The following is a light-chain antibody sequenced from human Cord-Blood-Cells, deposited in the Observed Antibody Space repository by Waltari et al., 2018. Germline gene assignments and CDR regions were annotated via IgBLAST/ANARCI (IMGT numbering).Light chain of an antibody. J-gene: IGLJ7*01. Sequence: SYELTQPPSVSVSPGPTASITCSGDKLGDKYACWYQQKPGQSPVLVIYQDSKRPSGIPERFSGSNSGNTATLTISGTQAMDEADYYCQAWDSSLAVFGGGTQLTVL. V-gene: IGLV3-1*01. CDR1: KLGDKY. CDR3: QAWDSSLAV. CDR2: QDS.